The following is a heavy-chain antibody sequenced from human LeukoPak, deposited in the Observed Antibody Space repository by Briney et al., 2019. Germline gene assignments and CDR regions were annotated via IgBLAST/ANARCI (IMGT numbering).Heavy chain of an antibody. CDR2: IIPIFGTA. Sequence: SVKVSCKASGYTFTGYYMHWLRQAPGQGLEWVGGIIPIFGTANYAQKFQGRVTITADESTSTAYMELSSLRSEDTAVYYCARDSHRIYSYGLFDYWGQGTLVTVSS. CDR1: GYTFTGYY. D-gene: IGHD5-18*01. V-gene: IGHV1-69*13. J-gene: IGHJ4*02. CDR3: ARDSHRIYSYGLFDY.